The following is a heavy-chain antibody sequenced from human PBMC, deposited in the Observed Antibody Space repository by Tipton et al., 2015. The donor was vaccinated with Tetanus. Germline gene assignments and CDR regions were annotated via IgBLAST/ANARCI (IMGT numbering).Heavy chain of an antibody. CDR1: GGSISGSY. Sequence: TLSLTCTVSGGSISGSYWNWIRQPPGKGLEWIGYVYYNGNTHYNPALKSRVTISVDTSKNQFSLKLSSVTAADTAIYYCARDRHSYESSGYYLFDNWGQGTLVTVSA. V-gene: IGHV4-59*01. J-gene: IGHJ4*02. CDR3: ARDRHSYESSGYYLFDN. CDR2: VYYNGNT. D-gene: IGHD3-22*01.